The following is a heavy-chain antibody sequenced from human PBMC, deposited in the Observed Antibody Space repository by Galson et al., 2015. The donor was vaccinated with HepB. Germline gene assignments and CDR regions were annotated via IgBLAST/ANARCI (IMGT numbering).Heavy chain of an antibody. CDR1: GYTFTSYA. CDR3: ARGKVGATTMGAFDI. Sequence: SVKVSCKASGYTFTSYAMHWVRQAPGQGLEWMGGIIPIFGTANYAQKFQGRVTITADESTSTAYMELSSLRSEDTAVYYCARGKVGATTMGAFDIWGQGTMVTVSS. V-gene: IGHV1-69*13. D-gene: IGHD1-26*01. CDR2: IIPIFGTA. J-gene: IGHJ3*02.